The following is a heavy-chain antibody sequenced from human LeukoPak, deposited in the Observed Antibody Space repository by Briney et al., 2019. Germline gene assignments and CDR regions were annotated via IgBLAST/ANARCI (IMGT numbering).Heavy chain of an antibody. CDR2: IYYSGST. CDR1: GGSISSSSYY. D-gene: IGHD1-14*01. V-gene: IGHV4-39*01. CDR3: ARHSVYKDPPFDP. Sequence: SETLSLTCTVSGGSISSSSYYWGWIRQPPGKGQEWIGSIYYSGSTYYSPSLKSRVTISVDTSKNQLSLKLSSVTAADTAVYYCARHSVYKDPPFDPWGQGTLVTVSS. J-gene: IGHJ5*02.